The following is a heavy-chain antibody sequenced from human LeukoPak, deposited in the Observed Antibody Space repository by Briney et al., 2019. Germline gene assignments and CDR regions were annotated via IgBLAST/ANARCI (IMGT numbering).Heavy chain of an antibody. CDR2: MYHSGST. Sequence: SETLSLTCTVFGGSISTNNYYWVWIRQPPGKGLEWIGSMYHSGSTYYNPSLRSRVTISLGTSKNQFSLKVNSVTAADTAVYYCAKAMGGWDKYYYYYMDVWGTGTTVTVSS. J-gene: IGHJ6*03. CDR1: GGSISTNNYY. V-gene: IGHV4-39*07. D-gene: IGHD1-26*01. CDR3: AKAMGGWDKYYYYYMDV.